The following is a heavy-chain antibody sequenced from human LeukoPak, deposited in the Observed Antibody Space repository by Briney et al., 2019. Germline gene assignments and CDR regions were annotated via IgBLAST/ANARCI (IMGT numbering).Heavy chain of an antibody. J-gene: IGHJ6*02. Sequence: HPGGSLRLSCAASGFSFSNYGMHWVRQAPGKGLEWVALIQSDGSKTYSADSVKGRSTISRDNPRNTLYLQMNRLRPEDTAVYYCAKRYCKSATCRSDMDAWGQGTTVTVSS. D-gene: IGHD2-15*01. V-gene: IGHV3-30*02. CDR1: GFSFSNYG. CDR2: IQSDGSKT. CDR3: AKRYCKSATCRSDMDA.